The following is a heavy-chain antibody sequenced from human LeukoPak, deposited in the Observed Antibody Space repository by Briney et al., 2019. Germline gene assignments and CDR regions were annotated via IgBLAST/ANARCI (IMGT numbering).Heavy chain of an antibody. CDR1: GGSISSGSYY. D-gene: IGHD2-15*01. V-gene: IGHV4-61*02. CDR2: IYTSGST. CDR3: ARDGCSGGSCYWVNWFDP. J-gene: IGHJ5*02. Sequence: SETLSLTCTVSGGSISSGSYYWSWIRQPAGKGLEWIGRIYTSGSTNYNPSLKSRVTISVDTSKNQFSLKVRSVTAADTAVYYCARDGCSGGSCYWVNWFDPWGQGTLVTVSS.